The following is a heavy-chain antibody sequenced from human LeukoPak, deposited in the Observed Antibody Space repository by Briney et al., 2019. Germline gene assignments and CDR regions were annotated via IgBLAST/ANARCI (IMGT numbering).Heavy chain of an antibody. CDR3: AKVWGYGDHRGHFDY. J-gene: IGHJ4*02. CDR2: ISGSGGST. D-gene: IGHD4-17*01. V-gene: IGHV3-23*01. CDR1: GFTFSSYA. Sequence: GGSLRLSCAASGFTFSSYAMSWVRQAPGKGLEWVSAISGSGGSTYYADSVKGRFTISRDNSKNTLYLQMNSLRAEDTAVYHCAKVWGYGDHRGHFDYWGQGTLVTVSS.